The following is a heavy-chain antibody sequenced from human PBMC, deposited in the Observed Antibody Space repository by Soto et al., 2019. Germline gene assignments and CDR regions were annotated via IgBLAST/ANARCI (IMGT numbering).Heavy chain of an antibody. J-gene: IGHJ4*02. V-gene: IGHV1-2*04. CDR1: GYTFTGYY. CDR2: INPNSGGT. CDR3: ARVAYSYGYSLDY. Sequence: ASVKVSCKASGYTFTGYYMHWVRQAPGQGLEWMGWINPNSGGTNYAQKFQGWVTMTRDTSISTAYMELSRLRSDDTAVYYCARVAYSYGYSLDYWGQGTLVTVSS. D-gene: IGHD5-18*01.